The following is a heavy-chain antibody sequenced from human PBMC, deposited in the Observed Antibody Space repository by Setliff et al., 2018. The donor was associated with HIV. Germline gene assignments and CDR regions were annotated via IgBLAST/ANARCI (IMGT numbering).Heavy chain of an antibody. D-gene: IGHD1-26*01. J-gene: IGHJ6*03. V-gene: IGHV1-46*01. CDR3: AREPGTWELRRFYYMDV. CDR1: GYTFISYY. Sequence: ASVKVSCKASGYTFISYYMHWVRQAPGQGLEWMGVINPSGGSTTYAQKFQGRVTMTGDTSTTTVYMEVSSLRSEDTAVYYCAREPGTWELRRFYYMDVWGKGTTVTVS. CDR2: INPSGGST.